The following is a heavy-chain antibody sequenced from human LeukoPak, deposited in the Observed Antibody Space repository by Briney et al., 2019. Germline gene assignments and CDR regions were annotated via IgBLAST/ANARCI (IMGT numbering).Heavy chain of an antibody. CDR1: GFPFRNFA. J-gene: IGHJ4*02. Sequence: GGSLRLSCAASGFPFRNFAMNWVRQAPGKGLEWVSYICGSRSTTYYADSVKGRFTISRDNAKNSLDLQMNSLRAEDTAVYYCARFPDTYGYFDSWGQGTLVTVSS. CDR3: ARFPDTYGYFDS. V-gene: IGHV3-48*01. CDR2: ICGSRSTT. D-gene: IGHD5-18*01.